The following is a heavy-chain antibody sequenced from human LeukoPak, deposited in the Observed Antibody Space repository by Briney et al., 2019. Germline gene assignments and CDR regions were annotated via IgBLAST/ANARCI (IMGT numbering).Heavy chain of an antibody. Sequence: GGSLRLSCAASGFTFSSYDMHWVRQATGKGLEWVSAIGTAGDTYYPGSVKGRFTISRDNSKNTLYLQMNSLTVEDTAVCYCARSQSSSLIDYWGQGTLVTVSS. CDR2: IGTAGDT. CDR1: GFTFSSYD. D-gene: IGHD6-13*01. J-gene: IGHJ4*02. CDR3: ARSQSSSLIDY. V-gene: IGHV3-13*01.